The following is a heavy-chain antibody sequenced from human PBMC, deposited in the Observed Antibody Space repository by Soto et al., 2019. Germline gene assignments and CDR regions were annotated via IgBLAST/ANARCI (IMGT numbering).Heavy chain of an antibody. CDR2: ISYGGNIK. D-gene: IGHD3-22*01. CDR3: ARVAHRYGDTYYRGFDT. Sequence: QVQLVESGGAVVQPGRSLRLSCAASGFTFSNYALHWVRQAPGKGLEWVAVISYGGNIKYYQDSVKGRFTISRDESKNTMYLEMNSLRPDDTARYYCARVAHRYGDTYYRGFDTWGQGTRVTVSS. V-gene: IGHV3-30-3*01. CDR1: GFTFSNYA. J-gene: IGHJ5*02.